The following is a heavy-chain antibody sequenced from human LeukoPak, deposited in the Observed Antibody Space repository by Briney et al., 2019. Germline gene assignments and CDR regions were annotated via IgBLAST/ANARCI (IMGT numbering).Heavy chain of an antibody. D-gene: IGHD2-2*01. CDR3: AKAPGYCSSTSCTRDY. Sequence: GGSLRLSCAASGFTFSSYAMTWVRQAPGKGLEWVSTISGSDVTTYYADSVKGRFTISRDNSKNTLFLQMNSLRAEDTAIYYCAKAPGYCSSTSCTRDYWGQGTLVTVSS. CDR2: ISGSDVTT. V-gene: IGHV3-23*01. CDR1: GFTFSSYA. J-gene: IGHJ4*02.